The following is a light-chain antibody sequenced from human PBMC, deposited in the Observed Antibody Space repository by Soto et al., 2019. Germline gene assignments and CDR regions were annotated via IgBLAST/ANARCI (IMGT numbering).Light chain of an antibody. Sequence: QSALTQPASVSGSPGQSITISCTGTSSDVGGYNYVSWYQHSPGKAPKLMMYDVNNRPSGVSNRFSGSKSGNAASLTISGLQAEDEADYFCKSYTSSSTYVFGTGTKLTVL. CDR3: KSYTSSSTYV. CDR1: SSDVGGYNY. CDR2: DVN. V-gene: IGLV2-14*03. J-gene: IGLJ1*01.